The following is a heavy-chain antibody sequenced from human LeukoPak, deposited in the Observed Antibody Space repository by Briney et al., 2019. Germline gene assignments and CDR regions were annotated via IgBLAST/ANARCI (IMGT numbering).Heavy chain of an antibody. Sequence: GGSLRLTCAASGFTFSSYGMHWVRQAPGKGLEWVAVIWYDGSNKYYADSVKGRFTISRDNSKNTLYLQMNSLRAEDTAVYYCARDRVTGTTGHYFDYWGQGTLVTVSS. V-gene: IGHV3-33*01. CDR2: IWYDGSNK. CDR3: ARDRVTGTTGHYFDY. J-gene: IGHJ4*02. CDR1: GFTFSSYG. D-gene: IGHD1-20*01.